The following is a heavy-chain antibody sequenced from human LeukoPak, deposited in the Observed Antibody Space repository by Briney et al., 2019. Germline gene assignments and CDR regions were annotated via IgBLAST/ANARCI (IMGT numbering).Heavy chain of an antibody. D-gene: IGHD1-14*01. J-gene: IGHJ6*03. CDR2: ISGSGGST. CDR1: GFTFSSYA. CDR3: AKGPRRKGGKYYYYMDV. V-gene: IGHV3-23*01. Sequence: PGGSLRLSCAASGFTFSSYAMSWVRQAPGKGLEWVSAISGSGGSTYYADSVKGRFTISRDNSKNTLYLQMNSLRAEDTAVYYCAKGPRRKGGKYYYYMDVWGKGTTVTVSS.